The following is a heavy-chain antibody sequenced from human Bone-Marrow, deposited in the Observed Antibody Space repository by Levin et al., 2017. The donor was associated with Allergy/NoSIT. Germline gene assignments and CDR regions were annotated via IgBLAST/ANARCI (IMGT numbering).Heavy chain of an antibody. J-gene: IGHJ3*01. Sequence: PGGSLRLSCAASGFMFSNFAIHWVRQAPGKGLEWVAFISHDATNKYYSDSVKGRFTISRDNSKNTLYLQMNSLRGEDTAMYYCAKDNDYTDFVDAFDVWGQGTMVTVSS. CDR2: ISHDATNK. CDR3: AKDNDYTDFVDAFDV. D-gene: IGHD4-17*01. V-gene: IGHV3-30*04. CDR1: GFMFSNFA.